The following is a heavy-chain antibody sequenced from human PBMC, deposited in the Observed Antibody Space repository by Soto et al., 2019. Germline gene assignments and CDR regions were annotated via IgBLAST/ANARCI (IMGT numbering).Heavy chain of an antibody. CDR1: GFTFSDYY. D-gene: IGHD3-10*01. V-gene: IGHV3-11*01. CDR3: ARVGHGPGSRGRGYYYYMDV. Sequence: GGSLRLSCAASGFTFSDYYMSWIRQAPGKGLEWVSYISSSGSTIYYADSVKGRFTISRDNAKNSLYLQMNSLRAEDTAVYYCARVGHGPGSRGRGYYYYMDVWGKGTTVTVSS. J-gene: IGHJ6*03. CDR2: ISSSGSTI.